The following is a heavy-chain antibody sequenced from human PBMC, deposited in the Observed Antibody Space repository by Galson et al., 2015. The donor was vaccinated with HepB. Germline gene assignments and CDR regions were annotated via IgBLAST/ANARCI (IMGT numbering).Heavy chain of an antibody. CDR3: ARENDYYFDY. J-gene: IGHJ4*02. CDR1: GFTFSHYS. V-gene: IGHV3-48*01. Sequence: SLRLSCAASGFTFSHYSMNWVRQAPGKGLEWVSYISSSGSIMYYADSVQGRFTISRDNAKNSLYLRMNSLRAEDTAVYFCARENDYYFDYWGQGTLVTVSS. D-gene: IGHD1-1*01. CDR2: ISSSGSIM.